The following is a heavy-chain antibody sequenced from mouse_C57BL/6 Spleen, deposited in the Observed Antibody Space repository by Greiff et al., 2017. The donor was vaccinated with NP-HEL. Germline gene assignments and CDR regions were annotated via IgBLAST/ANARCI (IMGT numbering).Heavy chain of an antibody. J-gene: IGHJ2*01. V-gene: IGHV5-4*01. CDR3: AREGPPVVAPYVDY. Sequence: EVQLVESGGGLVKPGGSLKLSCAASGFTFSSYAMSWVRQTPEKRLEWVATISDGGSYTYYPDNVKGRFTISRDNAKNNLYLQMRHLKSEETAMDYGAREGPPVVAPYVDYWGQGTTLTVAA. CDR2: ISDGGSYT. D-gene: IGHD1-1*01. CDR1: GFTFSSYA.